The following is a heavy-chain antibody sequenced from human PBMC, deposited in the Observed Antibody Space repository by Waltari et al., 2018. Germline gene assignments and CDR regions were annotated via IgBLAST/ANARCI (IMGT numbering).Heavy chain of an antibody. D-gene: IGHD3-22*01. CDR2: IYYSGST. J-gene: IGHJ4*02. V-gene: IGHV5-51*06. CDR1: GYSFTSYW. Sequence: EVQLVQSGAEVKKPGESLKISCKGSGYSFTSYWIGWVRQMPGKGLEWIGYIYYSGSTYYNPSLKSRVTISVDTSKNQFSLKLSSVTAADTAVYYCARWDSPTVFDYWGQGTLVTVSS. CDR3: ARWDSPTVFDY.